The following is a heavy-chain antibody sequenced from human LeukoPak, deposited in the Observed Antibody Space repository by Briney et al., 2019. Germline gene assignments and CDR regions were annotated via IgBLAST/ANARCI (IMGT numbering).Heavy chain of an antibody. CDR3: AKDRYSSSWFNWFDP. J-gene: IGHJ5*02. CDR2: ISGGGGTT. Sequence: GGSLRLSCAASGFTFSNYAMSWVRQAPGKGLEWVSVISGGGGTTYYAESVKGRFTISRDNSNNTLYLQMNSLRAEDTAVYYCAKDRYSSSWFNWFDPWGRGTLVTVSS. V-gene: IGHV3-23*01. D-gene: IGHD6-13*01. CDR1: GFTFSNYA.